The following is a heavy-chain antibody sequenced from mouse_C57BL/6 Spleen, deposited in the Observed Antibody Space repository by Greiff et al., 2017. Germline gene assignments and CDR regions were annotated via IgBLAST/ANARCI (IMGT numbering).Heavy chain of an antibody. Sequence: VQLQQSGPELVKPGASVTISCKASGYTFTDYYMNWVKQSHGKSLEWIGDLNPNNGGTSYNQKFTGKATLNVDKSSSTAYMQLSSLTSEDSAVYYWARSGDYYGSPWFAYWGQGTLVTVSA. V-gene: IGHV1-26*01. D-gene: IGHD1-1*01. CDR3: ARSGDYYGSPWFAY. CDR1: GYTFTDYY. J-gene: IGHJ3*01. CDR2: LNPNNGGT.